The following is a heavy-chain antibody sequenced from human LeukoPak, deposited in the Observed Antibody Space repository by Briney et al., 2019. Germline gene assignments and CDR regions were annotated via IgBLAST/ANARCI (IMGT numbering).Heavy chain of an antibody. CDR2: ISSSSSYI. CDR3: ARDVLSGSYYRAADY. J-gene: IGHJ4*02. D-gene: IGHD1-26*01. Sequence: GGSLRLSCAASGLTFSIYNMNWARQAPEEGLEWVSYISSSSSYIYYTDSVEGRYTISRDNAKNSLYMQKNSLRAEDTAVYYCARDVLSGSYYRAADYWGQGTLVTVSS. V-gene: IGHV3-21*01. CDR1: GLTFSIYN.